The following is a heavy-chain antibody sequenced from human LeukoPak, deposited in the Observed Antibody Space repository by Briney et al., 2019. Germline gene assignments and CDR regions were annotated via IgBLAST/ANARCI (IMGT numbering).Heavy chain of an antibody. CDR1: GFTFGDYA. V-gene: IGHV3-49*04. D-gene: IGHD3-3*01. J-gene: IGHJ4*02. Sequence: PGGSLRLSCSAFGFTFGDYAFHWVRQAPGKGLEWVGFIRSKAYGGTTEYAASVKGRFTISRDDSKSIAYLQMNSLKTEDTAVYYCTRANYDFWSGPRGLDYWGQGTLVTVSS. CDR3: TRANYDFWSGPRGLDY. CDR2: IRSKAYGGTT.